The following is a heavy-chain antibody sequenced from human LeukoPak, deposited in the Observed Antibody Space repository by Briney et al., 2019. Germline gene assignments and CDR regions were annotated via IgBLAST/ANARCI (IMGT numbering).Heavy chain of an antibody. Sequence: GESLKISCKGSGYSFTSYWIGWVRQMPGKGLEWMGIIYPGDSDTRYSPSFQGQVTISADKSISTAYLQWSSLKSSDIAMYYCARGPMVRGRPNWFDPWGQGTLVTVSS. J-gene: IGHJ5*02. CDR1: GYSFTSYW. CDR3: ARGPMVRGRPNWFDP. D-gene: IGHD3-10*01. V-gene: IGHV5-51*01. CDR2: IYPGDSDT.